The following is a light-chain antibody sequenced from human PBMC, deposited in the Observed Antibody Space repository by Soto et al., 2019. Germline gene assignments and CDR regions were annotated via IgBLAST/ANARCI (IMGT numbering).Light chain of an antibody. Sequence: DIPMTQSPSSLSASVGDRVTITCRASQNISDYLNWYHQKPGKAPKLLIYAASNLQSGVPSRFSGSGSGTDFTLTISSLQPEDFATYYCQQSYSTSSYTFGQGTKLDIK. CDR2: AAS. V-gene: IGKV1-39*01. CDR1: QNISDY. J-gene: IGKJ2*01. CDR3: QQSYSTSSYT.